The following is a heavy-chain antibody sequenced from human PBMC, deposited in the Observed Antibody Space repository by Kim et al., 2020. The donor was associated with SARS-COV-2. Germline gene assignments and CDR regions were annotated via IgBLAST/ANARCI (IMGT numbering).Heavy chain of an antibody. D-gene: IGHD3-10*01. V-gene: IGHV3-23*01. Sequence: GGSLRLSCAASGFTFSSYSMSWVRQAPGKGLEWVSAISGSGGSTYYADSVNGRFTISRDNSKNTLYLQMNSLRAEDSAVYYCAKSRYYGSGSYQGAFDIWGQREMGTVSS. CDR2: ISGSGGST. CDR3: AKSRYYGSGSYQGAFDI. CDR1: GFTFSSYS. J-gene: IGHJ3*02.